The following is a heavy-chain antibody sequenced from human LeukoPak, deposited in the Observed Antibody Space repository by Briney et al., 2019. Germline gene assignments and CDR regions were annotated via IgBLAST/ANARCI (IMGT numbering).Heavy chain of an antibody. J-gene: IGHJ4*02. CDR2: INPNSGGT. CDR3: ASNKYYDILTLDY. V-gene: IGHV1-2*02. Sequence: ASVKVPCKASGYTFTGYYMHWVRQAPGQGLEWMGWINPNSGGTNYAQKFQGRVTMTRDTSISTAYMELSRLRSDDTAVYYCASNKYYDILTLDYWGQGTLVTVSS. CDR1: GYTFTGYY. D-gene: IGHD3-9*01.